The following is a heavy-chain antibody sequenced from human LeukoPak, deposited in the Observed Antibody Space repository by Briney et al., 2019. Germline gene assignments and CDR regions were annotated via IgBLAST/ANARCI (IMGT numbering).Heavy chain of an antibody. J-gene: IGHJ4*02. CDR3: ASVRQTSYFDY. Sequence: PGGSLRLSCAASGFTFSSYEMNWVRQAPGKGLEWVSVIYSGGSTYYADSVKGRFTISRDNSKNTLYLQMNSLRAEDTAVYYCASVRQTSYFDYWGQGTLVTVSS. CDR1: GFTFSSYE. CDR2: IYSGGST. D-gene: IGHD6-6*01. V-gene: IGHV3-66*01.